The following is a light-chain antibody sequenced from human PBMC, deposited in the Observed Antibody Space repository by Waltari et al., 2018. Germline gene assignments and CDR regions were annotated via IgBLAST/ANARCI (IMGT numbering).Light chain of an antibody. J-gene: IGLJ2*01. CDR2: DVS. Sequence: QSALAQPASVSGSPGQSITISCTGTSSDVGGYNYVSWYQKHPGKAPKLLIYDVSNRPSWVSDRFSASKSGNTACLIIAGLQAEDEAVYYCSSYTSSTTLLLIFGGGTKLTVL. CDR3: SSYTSSTTLLLI. V-gene: IGLV2-14*03. CDR1: SSDVGGYNY.